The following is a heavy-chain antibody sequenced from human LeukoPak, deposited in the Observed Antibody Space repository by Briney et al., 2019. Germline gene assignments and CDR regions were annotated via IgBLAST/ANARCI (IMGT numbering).Heavy chain of an antibody. J-gene: IGHJ4*02. CDR3: AKGSRDRDYYDSSGYYHDY. D-gene: IGHD3-22*01. Sequence: GGSLRLSCAASGFTFSSYSMNWVRQAPGKGLEWVSAISSSGGSTYYADSVKGRFTISRDNSKKALYLQMNSLRAEDTAVYFCAKGSRDRDYYDSSGYYHDYWGQGTLVTVSS. CDR2: ISSSGGST. V-gene: IGHV3-23*01. CDR1: GFTFSSYS.